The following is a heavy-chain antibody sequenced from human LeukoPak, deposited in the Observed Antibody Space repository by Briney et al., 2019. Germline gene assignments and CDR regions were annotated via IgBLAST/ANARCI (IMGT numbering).Heavy chain of an antibody. J-gene: IGHJ1*01. V-gene: IGHV3-23*01. CDR1: GFTFSSYA. CDR3: AKDQGFYGSGSYKEYFQH. CDR2: ISGSGDST. Sequence: GGSLRLSCAASGFTFSSYAMTWVRQAPGKGLEWVSAISGSGDSTYYADSVEGRFTTSRDNSKNTLYLQMNSLRAEDTAVYYCAKDQGFYGSGSYKEYFQHWGQGTLVTVSS. D-gene: IGHD3-10*01.